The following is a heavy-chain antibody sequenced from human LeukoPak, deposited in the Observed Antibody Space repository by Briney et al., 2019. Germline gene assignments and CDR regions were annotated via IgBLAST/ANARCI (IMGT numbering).Heavy chain of an antibody. CDR2: ISGSGGST. J-gene: IGHJ4*02. D-gene: IGHD4-17*01. V-gene: IGHV3-23*01. CDR1: GFIFSSYA. CDR3: AKGGNDYGDPFDY. Sequence: PGGSLRLSCAASGFIFSSYAMSWVRQAPGKGLEWVSAISGSGGSTYYADSVKGRFTISRDNSKNTLYLQMNSLRAEDTAVYYCAKGGNDYGDPFDYWGQGTLVTVSS.